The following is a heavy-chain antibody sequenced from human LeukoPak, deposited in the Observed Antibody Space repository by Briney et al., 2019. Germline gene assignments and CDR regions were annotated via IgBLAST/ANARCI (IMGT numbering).Heavy chain of an antibody. CDR1: KFTLGSFW. CDR3: ARVRNGYSSGLDV. Sequence: GGSLRLSCAVSKFTLGSFWMKWARLVPGKGLLWVSRINPDGSDTEYADSVKGRFTVSRDNARNTLYLEMRSLSVQDSGLYYCARVRNGYSSGLDVWGPGTWVTVSS. CDR2: INPDGSDT. J-gene: IGHJ6*02. D-gene: IGHD2-15*01. V-gene: IGHV3-74*01.